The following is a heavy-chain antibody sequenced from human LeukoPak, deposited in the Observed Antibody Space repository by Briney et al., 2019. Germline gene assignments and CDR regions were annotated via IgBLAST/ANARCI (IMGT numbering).Heavy chain of an antibody. Sequence: ASVKVSCKASGYTFTNYPMHWVRQAPGQRLEWMGWINAGNGNTRYSQEFQGRVTITRDTSARTVYMELSSLRSEDTAVYYCARDYSGEWEQLTGWWFDPWGQGTLVIVSS. CDR2: INAGNGNT. CDR1: GYTFTNYP. V-gene: IGHV1-3*03. CDR3: ARDYSGEWEQLTGWWFDP. J-gene: IGHJ5*02. D-gene: IGHD1-26*01.